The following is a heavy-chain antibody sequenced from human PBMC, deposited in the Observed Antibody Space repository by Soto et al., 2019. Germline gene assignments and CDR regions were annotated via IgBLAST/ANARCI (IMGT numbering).Heavy chain of an antibody. D-gene: IGHD3-10*01. V-gene: IGHV4-59*01. CDR3: ARAMGYYASGSYFAP. Sequence: SETLSLTCTVSGGSIGTYYWSWIRQPPGKGLEWIGYIYYSGSTNYNPSLKSRVIISVDTSKNQFSLKLTSVTAADTAVYYCARAMGYYASGSYFAPWGQGILVPVSS. CDR1: GGSIGTYY. CDR2: IYYSGST. J-gene: IGHJ5*02.